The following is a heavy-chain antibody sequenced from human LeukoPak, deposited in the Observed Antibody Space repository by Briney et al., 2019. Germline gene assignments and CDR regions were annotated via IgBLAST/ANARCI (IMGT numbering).Heavy chain of an antibody. CDR1: GFTFSSYS. J-gene: IGHJ4*01. V-gene: IGHV3-21*01. D-gene: IGHD3-22*01. CDR3: ARDFSYYDSSGYSYFDY. Sequence: GVFLRLSCAASGFTFSSYSMNWVRQAPGKGLEWVSSMLSSSSYINYADPVKGRFTISRDIAKNSLYLQMNSLRAEATAVYYCARDFSYYDSSGYSYFDYWGHGTLVTVCS. CDR2: MLSSSSYI.